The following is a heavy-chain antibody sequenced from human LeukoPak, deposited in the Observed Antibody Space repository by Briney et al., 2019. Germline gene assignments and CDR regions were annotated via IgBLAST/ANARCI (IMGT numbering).Heavy chain of an antibody. J-gene: IGHJ4*02. V-gene: IGHV4-34*01. CDR3: ARSPYYYDSSGYYSRPFDY. D-gene: IGHD3-22*01. CDR1: GGSFSGYY. CDR2: INHSGST. Sequence: NPSETLSLTCAVYGGSFSGYYWSWIRQPPGKGLEWIGEINHSGSTNYNPSLKSRVTISVDTSKNQFSLKLSSVTAADTAVYYCARSPYYYDSSGYYSRPFDYWGQGTLVTVSS.